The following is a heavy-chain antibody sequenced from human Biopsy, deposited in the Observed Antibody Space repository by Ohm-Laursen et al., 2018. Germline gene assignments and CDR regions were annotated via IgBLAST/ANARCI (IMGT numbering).Heavy chain of an antibody. V-gene: IGHV1-2*02. CDR1: GHTFAGYY. Sequence: ASVTASCKAYGHTFAGYYLHWVRQAPGHGLEWLGWINPNSGNANYAQSFQGRLTVTRDTSISTAYMELTSLTFDDTAIYYCARVPAYPSIDGYYGLDLWGQGTTVIVSS. CDR3: ARVPAYPSIDGYYGLDL. D-gene: IGHD3-9*01. CDR2: INPNSGNA. J-gene: IGHJ6*02.